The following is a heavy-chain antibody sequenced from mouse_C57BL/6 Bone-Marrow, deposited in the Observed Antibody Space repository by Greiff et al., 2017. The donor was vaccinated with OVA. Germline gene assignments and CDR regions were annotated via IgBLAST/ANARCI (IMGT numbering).Heavy chain of an antibody. CDR3: TGDGNYSFAY. V-gene: IGHV6-3*01. Sequence: VQLKQSGGGLVQPGGSMKLSCVASGFTFSNYWMNWVRQSPEKGLEWVAQIRLKSDNYATHYAESVKGRFTISRDDSKSSVYLQMNNLRAEDTGIYYCTGDGNYSFAYWGQGTLVTVSA. CDR1: GFTFSNYW. J-gene: IGHJ3*01. CDR2: IRLKSDNYAT. D-gene: IGHD2-1*01.